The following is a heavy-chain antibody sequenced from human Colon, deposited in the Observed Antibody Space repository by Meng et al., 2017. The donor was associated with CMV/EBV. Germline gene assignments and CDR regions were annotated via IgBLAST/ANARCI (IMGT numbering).Heavy chain of an antibody. D-gene: IGHD4-11*01. J-gene: IGHJ4*02. Sequence: ASVKVSCKSSGYTLTASYFHWVRQAPGQGLEWLGIMHYSSGNTVHTQKLQGRISMTRDTSTSTVYIELTSLRSDDTALYYCARDTDIWGQGTLVTVSS. V-gene: IGHV1-46*01. CDR2: MHYSSGNT. CDR1: GYTLTASY. CDR3: ARDTDI.